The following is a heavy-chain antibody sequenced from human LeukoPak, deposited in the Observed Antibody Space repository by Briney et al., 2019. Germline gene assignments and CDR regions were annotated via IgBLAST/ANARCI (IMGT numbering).Heavy chain of an antibody. V-gene: IGHV4-59*11. CDR2: INYSGRT. CDR3: ARGPPPDFDY. J-gene: IGHJ4*02. Sequence: SETLSLTCTVSGDSIGSHYWSWIRQPPGKGLEWIGYINYSGRTNYNPSLKSRVTLSVDTSKNQFSLKLSSVTAADTAVYYCARGPPPDFDYWGRGTLVTVSS. CDR1: GDSIGSHY.